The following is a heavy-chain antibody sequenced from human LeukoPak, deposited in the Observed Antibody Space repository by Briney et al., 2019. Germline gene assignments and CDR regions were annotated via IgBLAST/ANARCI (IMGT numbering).Heavy chain of an antibody. CDR1: GFTFSSYA. D-gene: IGHD3-10*01. CDR3: AKDDGSGSYYPFAY. CDR2: ISGSGGST. Sequence: GGSLRLSCAASGFTFSSYAMSWVRQAPGKGLEWVSAISGSGGSTYYADSVKGRFTISRDNSKNTLYPQMNSLRAEDTAVYYCAKDDGSGSYYPFAYWGRGTLVTVSS. V-gene: IGHV3-23*01. J-gene: IGHJ4*02.